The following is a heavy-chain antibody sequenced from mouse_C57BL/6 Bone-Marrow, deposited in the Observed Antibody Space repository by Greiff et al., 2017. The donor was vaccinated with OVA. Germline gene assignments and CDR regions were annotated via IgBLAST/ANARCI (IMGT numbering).Heavy chain of an antibody. CDR3: TTDYGSRDLAY. CDR2: IDPEDGDT. Sequence: VQLQQSGAELVRPGASVKLSCTASGFNIKDYYMHWVKQRPEQGLEWIGRIDPEDGDTEYAPKFQGKATMTADTSSNTAYLQLSSLTSEDTAVYYCTTDYGSRDLAYWGQGTLVTVSA. CDR1: GFNIKDYY. V-gene: IGHV14-1*01. J-gene: IGHJ3*01. D-gene: IGHD1-1*01.